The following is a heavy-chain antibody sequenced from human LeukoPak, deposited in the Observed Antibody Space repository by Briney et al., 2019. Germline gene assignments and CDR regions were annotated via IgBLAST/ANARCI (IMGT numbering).Heavy chain of an antibody. CDR2: IIPIFGTA. Sequence: SVNVSCKASGYTFTSYGISWVRQAPGQGLEWMGGIIPIFGTANYAQKFQGRVTITADESTSTAYMELSSLRSEDTAVYYCARDHLGYYDSSGYYYNAFDIWGQGTMVTVSS. CDR1: GYTFTSYG. CDR3: ARDHLGYYDSSGYYYNAFDI. V-gene: IGHV1-69*13. J-gene: IGHJ3*02. D-gene: IGHD3-22*01.